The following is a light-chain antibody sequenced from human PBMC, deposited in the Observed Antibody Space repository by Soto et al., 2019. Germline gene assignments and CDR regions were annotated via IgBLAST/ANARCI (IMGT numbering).Light chain of an antibody. CDR1: QTISSW. Sequence: DIKMTQSPSTLSASVGDRVTITCRASQTISSWLAWYQQKPGKAPKLLIYDVSSLESGVPSRFSGSGSGTDFTLTISSLQPDDFATYYCQQYNGYSWTFGQGTKV. J-gene: IGKJ1*01. V-gene: IGKV1-5*01. CDR2: DVS. CDR3: QQYNGYSWT.